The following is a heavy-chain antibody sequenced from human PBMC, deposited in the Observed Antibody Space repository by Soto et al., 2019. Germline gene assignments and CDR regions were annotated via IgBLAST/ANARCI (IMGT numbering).Heavy chain of an antibody. CDR2: IYYSGST. J-gene: IGHJ6*02. CDR3: ARTSVGHGMDV. V-gene: IGHV4-61*01. Sequence: QVQLQESGPGLVKPSETLSLTCTVSGGSVSSGSYYWSWIRQPPGKGLEWIGYIYYSGSTNYNPSLKGRVTISVDTSKNQFSLKLSSVTAADTAVYYCARTSVGHGMDVWGQGTTVTVSS. CDR1: GGSVSSGSYY.